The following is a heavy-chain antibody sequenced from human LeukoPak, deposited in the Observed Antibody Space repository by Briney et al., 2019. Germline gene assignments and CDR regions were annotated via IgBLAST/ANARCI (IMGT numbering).Heavy chain of an antibody. D-gene: IGHD3-16*01. CDR2: IYYSGST. CDR1: GGSISSYY. J-gene: IGHJ6*03. V-gene: IGHV4-59*01. Sequence: SETLSLTCTVSGGSISSYYWSWIRQPPGKGLEWIGYIYYSGSTSYMPSLKSRVTISVDTSKNQFSLKLRSVTAADTAVYYCARETSQKGAHYMDVWGKGTTVTISS. CDR3: ARETSQKGAHYMDV.